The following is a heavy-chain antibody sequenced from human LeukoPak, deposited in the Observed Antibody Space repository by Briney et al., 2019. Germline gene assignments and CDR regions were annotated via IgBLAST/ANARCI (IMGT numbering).Heavy chain of an antibody. D-gene: IGHD3-22*01. J-gene: IGHJ4*02. CDR3: ARDSSGYYGFFDY. V-gene: IGHV4-59*01. CDR2: IYESGNT. CDR1: GGSISSYY. Sequence: SETLSLTCTVSGGSISSYYWSWIRQPPGKGLEWIGNIYESGNTKYNPSLKSRVTISVDTSKNQFSLKPTSVTAADTAVYYCARDSSGYYGFFDYWGQGTLVTISS.